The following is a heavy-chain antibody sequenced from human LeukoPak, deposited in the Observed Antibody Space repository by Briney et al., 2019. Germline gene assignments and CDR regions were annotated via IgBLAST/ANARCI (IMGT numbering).Heavy chain of an antibody. J-gene: IGHJ4*02. V-gene: IGHV3-23*01. Sequence: PGGSLRLSCTTSGFTFSSYALSWVRQAPGKGLEWVSGIRVSGSTYYPDSVTGRFTISRDNSENTLYLQMSGLRAEDTATYYCAKGTGDTAYYFDFWGQGVLVTVSS. CDR1: GFTFSSYA. CDR3: AKGTGDTAYYFDF. CDR2: IRVSGST. D-gene: IGHD7-27*01.